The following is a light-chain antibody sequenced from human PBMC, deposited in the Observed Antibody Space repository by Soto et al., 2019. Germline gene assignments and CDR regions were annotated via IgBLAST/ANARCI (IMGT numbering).Light chain of an antibody. Sequence: QSVLTQPPSASGTPGQRVTISCSGSSSNIGSNYVYWYQQLPGTAPKLLIYSNNQRPSGVPDRFSGSKSGTSASLAISGLRSEDEADYYCAAXXXSHVVFGGGTKVTV. J-gene: IGLJ2*01. V-gene: IGLV1-47*02. CDR3: AAXXXSHVV. CDR2: SNN. CDR1: SSNIGSNY.